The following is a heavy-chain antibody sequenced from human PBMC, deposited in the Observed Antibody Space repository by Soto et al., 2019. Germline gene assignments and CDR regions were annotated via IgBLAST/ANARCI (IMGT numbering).Heavy chain of an antibody. CDR3: ARDLGRITVFGVVIAPLNY. D-gene: IGHD3-3*01. J-gene: IGHJ4*02. CDR1: GYTFTSYG. CDR2: ISAYNGNT. V-gene: IGHV1-18*01. Sequence: EASVKVSCKASGYTFTSYGISWVRQAPGQGLEWMGWISAYNGNTNYAQKLQGRVTMTTDTSTSTAYMELRSLRSDDTAVYYCARDLGRITVFGVVIAPLNYWGQGTLVTVSS.